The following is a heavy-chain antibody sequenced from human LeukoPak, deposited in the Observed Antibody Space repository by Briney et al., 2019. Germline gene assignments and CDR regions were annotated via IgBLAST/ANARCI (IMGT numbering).Heavy chain of an antibody. CDR2: ISQSGNI. CDR3: ARGGSGWYNYYYYYGMDV. CDR1: GDSISSGGYS. D-gene: IGHD6-19*01. Sequence: SETLSLTCTVSGDSISSGGYSWSWIRQPPGKGLEWIGYIYHIGYISQSGNIYQNPSLKSRVTISLDTSRNQFSLKLSSVTAADTAVYYCARGGSGWYNYYYYYGMDVWGQGTTVTVSS. V-gene: IGHV4-30-2*01. J-gene: IGHJ6*02.